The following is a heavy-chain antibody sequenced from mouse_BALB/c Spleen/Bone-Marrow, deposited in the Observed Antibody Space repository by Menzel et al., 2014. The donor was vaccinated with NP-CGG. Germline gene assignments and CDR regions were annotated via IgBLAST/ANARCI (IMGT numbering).Heavy chain of an antibody. Sequence: VKPGASXXXXXTXSGFNIKXXXMHWVKQRPEQGLEWIGRIDPANGNTKYDPKFQGKATITADTSSNTAYXXLXXXTSEXTAVYYCATYYRYDRRFAYWGQGTLVTVSA. CDR3: ATYYRYDRRFAY. CDR2: IDPANGNT. V-gene: IGHV14-3*02. J-gene: IGHJ3*01. D-gene: IGHD2-14*01. CDR1: GFNIKXXX.